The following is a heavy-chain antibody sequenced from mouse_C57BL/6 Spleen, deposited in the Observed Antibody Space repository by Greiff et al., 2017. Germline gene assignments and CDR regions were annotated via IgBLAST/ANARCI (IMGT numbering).Heavy chain of an antibody. Sequence: VQLQQSGTELVKPGASVKLSCKASGYTFTSYWMHWVQQRPGQGLEWIGNINHSNGGTNYNEKFKCKATLTVDKASSTAYMQLSSLTSEDSAVYYFARESVRGDYFDCWGQGTALTVSS. CDR1: GYTFTSYW. CDR2: INHSNGGT. CDR3: ARESVRGDYFDC. V-gene: IGHV1-53*01. J-gene: IGHJ2*01.